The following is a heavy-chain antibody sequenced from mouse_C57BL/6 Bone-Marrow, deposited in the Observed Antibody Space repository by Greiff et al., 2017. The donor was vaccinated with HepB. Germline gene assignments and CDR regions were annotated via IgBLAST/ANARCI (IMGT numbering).Heavy chain of an antibody. CDR2: ISSGGSYT. Sequence: EVKLVESGGDLVKPGGSLKLSCAASGFTFSSYGMSWVRQTPDKRLEWVATISSGGSYTYYPDSVKGRFTISRDNAKNTLYLQMSSLKSEDTAMYYCARWTNWDPYYVDYWGQGTTLTVSS. V-gene: IGHV5-6*01. CDR1: GFTFSSYG. CDR3: ARWTNWDPYYVDY. J-gene: IGHJ2*01. D-gene: IGHD4-1*01.